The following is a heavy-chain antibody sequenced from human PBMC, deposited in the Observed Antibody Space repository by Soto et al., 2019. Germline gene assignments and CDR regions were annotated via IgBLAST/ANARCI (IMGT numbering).Heavy chain of an antibody. CDR1: GFTFSSYA. J-gene: IGHJ3*02. V-gene: IGHV3-23*01. CDR3: ANPRWSGHYTPDAIHI. D-gene: IGHD3-3*01. Sequence: PGGSLRLCCAASGFTFSSYAMSWVRQAPGKGLEWVSAISGSGGSTYYADSVKGRFTISRDNSKNTLYLQMNSLRAEDTAVYYCANPRWSGHYTPDAIHISGQATILT. CDR2: ISGSGGST.